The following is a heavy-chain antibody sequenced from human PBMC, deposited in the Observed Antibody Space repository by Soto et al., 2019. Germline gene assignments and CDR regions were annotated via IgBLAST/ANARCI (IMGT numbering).Heavy chain of an antibody. D-gene: IGHD6-13*01. CDR3: ARDWGGAADLTYDAFDI. V-gene: IGHV4-4*07. Sequence: SETLSLTCTVAGGSISSLYWSWIRQPAGEGPEWIGRIYTSGSTKYNVTLKGRVTMSVDTSKNQISLKLSSVTAADAAVYDCARDWGGAADLTYDAFDIWGQGTMVTVSS. CDR1: GGSISSLY. J-gene: IGHJ3*02. CDR2: IYTSGST.